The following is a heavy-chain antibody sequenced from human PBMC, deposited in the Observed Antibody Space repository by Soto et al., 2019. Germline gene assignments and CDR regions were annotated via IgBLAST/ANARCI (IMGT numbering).Heavy chain of an antibody. CDR1: GGSFSGYI. CDR2: INHSGSA. CDR3: ARGSYYYDSSGYYYYALPFDY. V-gene: IGHV4-34*01. Sequence: PSETMSLTSDVYGGSFSGYIWTWIRQTPGKGLQWIGQINHSGSANYNPSLKSRVTILVHTSKSQFSLKVSSVTAADTAVYYCARGSYYYDSSGYYYYALPFDYWGQGTLVTVSS. D-gene: IGHD3-22*01. J-gene: IGHJ4*02.